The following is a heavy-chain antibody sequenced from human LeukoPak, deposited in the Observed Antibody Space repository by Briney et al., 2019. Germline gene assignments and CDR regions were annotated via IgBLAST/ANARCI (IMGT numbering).Heavy chain of an antibody. D-gene: IGHD3-16*02. Sequence: SETLSLTCTVSGGSISSGTYYWSCIRQPAGKGLEWVGRIYISGSTNYNPSLKSRATISVGPTKTHFSLKLSSVIAEETAVYYCARDAYDHVWGSYRSFDYWGQGTLVTVSS. J-gene: IGHJ4*02. CDR2: IYISGST. CDR1: GGSISSGTYY. V-gene: IGHV4-61*02. CDR3: ARDAYDHVWGSYRSFDY.